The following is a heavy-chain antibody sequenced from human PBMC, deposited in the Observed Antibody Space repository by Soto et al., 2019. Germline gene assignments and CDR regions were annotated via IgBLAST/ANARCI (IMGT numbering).Heavy chain of an antibody. Sequence: PGESLKISCXGSGYSFTSYWIGWVRQMPGKGLEWMGIIYPGDSDTRYSPSFQGQVAISADKSISTAYLQWSSLKASDTAMYYCARHKDSSSSYYYYGMDVWGQGTTVTVSS. J-gene: IGHJ6*02. CDR1: GYSFTSYW. CDR3: ARHKDSSSSYYYYGMDV. CDR2: IYPGDSDT. D-gene: IGHD6-6*01. V-gene: IGHV5-51*01.